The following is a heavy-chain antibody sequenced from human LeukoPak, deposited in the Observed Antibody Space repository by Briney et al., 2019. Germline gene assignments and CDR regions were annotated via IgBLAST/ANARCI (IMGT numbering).Heavy chain of an antibody. CDR3: ARTPVTVIRGVIEDGMDV. CDR2: IDPNTGRT. Sequence: GASVKVSCKPSGYTFTDYYLHWVRQAPGQGLEWRGWIDPNTGRTNYAQKFQGRVTMTRDTSVSTAYMDLSRLGSDDTAVYYCARTPVTVIRGVIEDGMDVWGQGTTVTVSS. V-gene: IGHV1-2*02. CDR1: GYTFTDYY. D-gene: IGHD3-10*01. J-gene: IGHJ6*02.